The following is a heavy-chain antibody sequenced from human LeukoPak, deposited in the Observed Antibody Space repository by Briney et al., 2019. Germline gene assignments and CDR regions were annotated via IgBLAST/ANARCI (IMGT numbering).Heavy chain of an antibody. Sequence: GRSLRLSCAASGFTFSSYGMHWVRQAPGKGLEGVAVIWYDGSNKYYADSVKGRFTISRGNSKNTLYLQMNSLRAEDTAVYYCARDYCGGDCYSFDYWGQGTLVTVSS. CDR1: GFTFSSYG. V-gene: IGHV3-33*01. D-gene: IGHD2-21*02. J-gene: IGHJ4*02. CDR2: IWYDGSNK. CDR3: ARDYCGGDCYSFDY.